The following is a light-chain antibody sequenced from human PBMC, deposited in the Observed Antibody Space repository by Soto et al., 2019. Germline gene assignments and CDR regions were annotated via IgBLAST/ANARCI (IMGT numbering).Light chain of an antibody. V-gene: IGKV3-15*01. Sequence: EIVMTQSPATLSVSPGEGATLSCRASQSVNSRLAGYQQTPGQAPRLLIHDSSTRANGIPARFSGSGSGTEVTLSVNGLPSEDFAVYYSQQHYDRPLTFGQGTKLEIK. CDR3: QQHYDRPLT. J-gene: IGKJ2*01. CDR2: DSS. CDR1: QSVNSR.